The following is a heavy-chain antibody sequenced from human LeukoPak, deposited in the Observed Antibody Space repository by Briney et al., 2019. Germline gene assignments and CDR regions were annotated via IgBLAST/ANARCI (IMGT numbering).Heavy chain of an antibody. CDR2: INHSGST. J-gene: IGHJ4*02. CDR3: ARRFGGYIPFDY. V-gene: IGHV4-34*01. CDR1: GGSFSGYY. Sequence: SETLSLTCAVYGGSFSGYYWSWIRQPPGKGLEWIGEINHSGSTNYNPSLKSRVTISVDTSKNQFSLKLGSVTAADTAVYYCARRFGGYIPFDYWGQGTLVTVSS. D-gene: IGHD5-12*01.